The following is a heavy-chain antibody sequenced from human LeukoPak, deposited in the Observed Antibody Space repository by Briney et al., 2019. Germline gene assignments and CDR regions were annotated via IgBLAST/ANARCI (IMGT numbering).Heavy chain of an antibody. CDR2: IWYDGSNK. CDR3: ARGPDPKRQLLHFDY. Sequence: PGGSLRLSCAASGFTFSSYGMHWVRQAPGKGLEWVAVIWYDGSNKYYADSVKGRFTISRDNSKNTLYLLMNSLRAEDTAVYYCARGPDPKRQLLHFDYWGQGNLVTVSS. D-gene: IGHD6-13*01. J-gene: IGHJ4*02. CDR1: GFTFSSYG. V-gene: IGHV3-33*01.